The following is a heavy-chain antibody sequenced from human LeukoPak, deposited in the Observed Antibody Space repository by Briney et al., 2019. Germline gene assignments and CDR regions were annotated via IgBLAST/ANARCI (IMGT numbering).Heavy chain of an antibody. CDR1: GDTASAYRTV. D-gene: IGHD3-10*01. CDR3: ARGSYGLGGYYDYYFDF. J-gene: IGHJ4*02. CDR2: TYCRSQCIS. V-gene: IGHV6-1*01. Sequence: SQTLSLTCAISGDTASAYRTVCAWFRQSPSGGLEWLGRTYCRSQCISDYAESVKDRISISPDTSTNQFSLQLNSVTPEDTAVYYCARGSYGLGGYYDYYFDFWGQGALVTVSS.